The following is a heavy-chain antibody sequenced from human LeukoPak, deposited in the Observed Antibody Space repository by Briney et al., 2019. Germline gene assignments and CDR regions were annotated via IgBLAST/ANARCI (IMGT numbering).Heavy chain of an antibody. J-gene: IGHJ6*03. D-gene: IGHD6-13*01. V-gene: IGHV4-59*01. CDR2: IYYSGST. CDR1: GGSISSYY. CDR3: ARIQGSSLPPWVYYYMDV. Sequence: SETPSLTCTVSGGSISSYYWSWIRQPPGKGLEWIGYIYYSGSTNYNPSLKSRVTISVDTSKNQFSLKLSSVTAADTAVYYCARIQGSSLPPWVYYYMDVWGKGTTVTISS.